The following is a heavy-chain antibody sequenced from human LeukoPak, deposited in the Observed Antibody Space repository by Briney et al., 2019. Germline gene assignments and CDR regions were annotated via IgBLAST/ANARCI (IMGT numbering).Heavy chain of an antibody. CDR2: IYYSGST. CDR1: GGSISSSSYY. CDR3: ARLTGSYP. Sequence: SETLSLTCTVSGGSISSSSYYWAWIRRPPGKGLEWIGSIYYSGSTYYNPSLKSRVTISVDTSKNQFSLKLSSVTAADTAVYYCARLTGSYPWGQGTLVTVSS. D-gene: IGHD1-26*01. J-gene: IGHJ5*02. V-gene: IGHV4-39*01.